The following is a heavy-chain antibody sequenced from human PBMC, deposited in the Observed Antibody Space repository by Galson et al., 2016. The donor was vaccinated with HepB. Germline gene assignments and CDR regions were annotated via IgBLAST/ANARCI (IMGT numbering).Heavy chain of an antibody. CDR1: GISVSNND. D-gene: IGHD2-15*01. J-gene: IGHJ4*02. CDR2: IYSVGST. V-gene: IGHV3-53*01. Sequence: SLRLSCAASGISVSNNDMSWVRQDPGKGLEWLSVIYSVGSTNYADSVKGRFTISSDNSKKTVYLQMNSLGAEDTAVYYCSRGIVAAVWGQGTLVTVSS. CDR3: SRGIVAAV.